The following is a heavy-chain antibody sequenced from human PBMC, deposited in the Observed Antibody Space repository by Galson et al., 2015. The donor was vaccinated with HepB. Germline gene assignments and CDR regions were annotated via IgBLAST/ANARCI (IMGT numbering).Heavy chain of an antibody. CDR3: ARVGELSLPGDY. D-gene: IGHD3-16*02. V-gene: IGHV1-18*01. CDR1: GYSFTSYG. Sequence: QSGAEVKKPGESLKISCKGSGYSFTSYGISWVRQAPGQGLEWMGWISAYNGNTNYAQKLQGRVTVTTDTSTSTAYMELRSLRSDDTAVYYCARVGELSLPGDYWGQGTLVTVSS. J-gene: IGHJ4*02. CDR2: ISAYNGNT.